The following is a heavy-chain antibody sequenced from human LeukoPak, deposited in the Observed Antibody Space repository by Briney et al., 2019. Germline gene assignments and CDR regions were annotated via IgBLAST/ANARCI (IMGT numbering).Heavy chain of an antibody. CDR3: TTVSGGSSRY. J-gene: IGHJ4*02. CDR2: IKSKTDGGTT. V-gene: IGHV3-15*01. D-gene: IGHD2-15*01. Sequence: GGSLRLSCAASGFTFSNAWMSWVRQAPGQGLEWVGRIKSKTDGGTTDCAAPVKGRFTISGDDSKNTLYLQMNSLKTEDSAVYYCTTVSGGSSRYWGEGTLVTVSS. CDR1: GFTFSNAW.